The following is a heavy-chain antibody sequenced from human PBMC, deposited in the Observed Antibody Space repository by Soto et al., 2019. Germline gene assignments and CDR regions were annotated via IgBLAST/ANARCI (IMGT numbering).Heavy chain of an antibody. D-gene: IGHD3-3*01. J-gene: IGHJ5*02. V-gene: IGHV2-5*02. CDR1: GFSLSTSGVG. CDR2: IYWDDDK. CDR3: AHMPDFWSGYDLNWFDP. Sequence: SGPTLVNPTQTLTLTCTFSGFSLSTSGVGVGWIRQPPGKALEWLALIYWDDDKRYSPSLKSRLTITKDTSKNQVVLTMTNMDPVDTATYYCAHMPDFWSGYDLNWFDPWGQGTLVTVSS.